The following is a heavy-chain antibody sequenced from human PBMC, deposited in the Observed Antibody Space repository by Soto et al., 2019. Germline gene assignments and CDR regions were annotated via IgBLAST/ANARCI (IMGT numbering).Heavy chain of an antibody. V-gene: IGHV4-39*01. CDR3: ARHLYSTSPDV. Sequence: SETLSLTCTDSGDSISRSRYYWGWIRQPPGKGLEWIASIHYTGGTYYNPSLRSRVTISVDTSKTQFSLTVSSVTAADTAVHYCARHLYSTSPDVWGQGTSVTVSS. J-gene: IGHJ6*02. CDR2: IHYTGGT. CDR1: GDSISRSRYY. D-gene: IGHD6-6*01.